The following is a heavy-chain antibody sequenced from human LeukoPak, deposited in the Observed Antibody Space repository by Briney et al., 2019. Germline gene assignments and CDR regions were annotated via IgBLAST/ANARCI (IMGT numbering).Heavy chain of an antibody. D-gene: IGHD7-27*01. CDR2: VYRSGST. V-gene: IGHV4-38-2*02. Sequence: KPSETLSLTCVVSGYSISRGYHWGWIRQPPGEGLEWIGSVYRSGSTYYNPSLKSRVTISVDTSKNQISLKVRSVTAADTAVYYCARENWVFDYWGQGILVTVSS. CDR1: GYSISRGYH. CDR3: ARENWVFDY. J-gene: IGHJ4*02.